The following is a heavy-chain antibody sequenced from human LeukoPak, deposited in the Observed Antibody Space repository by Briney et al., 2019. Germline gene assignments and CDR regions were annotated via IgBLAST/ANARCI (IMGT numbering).Heavy chain of an antibody. V-gene: IGHV3-23*01. D-gene: IGHD5-18*01. Sequence: HPGGSLRLSCAASGFTFSSYAMSWVRQAPGKGLEWVSAISGSGGSTYYADSVKGRFTISRDNSKNTLYLQMNSLRAEDTAVYYCAKLAYVDTAYYYYGMDVWGQGTTVTVSS. J-gene: IGHJ6*02. CDR2: ISGSGGST. CDR1: GFTFSSYA. CDR3: AKLAYVDTAYYYYGMDV.